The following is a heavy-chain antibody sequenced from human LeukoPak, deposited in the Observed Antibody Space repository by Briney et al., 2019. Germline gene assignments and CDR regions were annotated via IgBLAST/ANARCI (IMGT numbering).Heavy chain of an antibody. J-gene: IGHJ2*01. Sequence: ASVKVSCKASGYTFTSYGISWVRQAPGQGLEWMGWISAYNGNTNYAQKLQGRVTMTTDTSTSTAYMELRSLRSEDTAMFYCARGVSMAVNWYFDLWGRGTLVTVSS. CDR2: ISAYNGNT. D-gene: IGHD5-24*01. CDR3: ARGVSMAVNWYFDL. CDR1: GYTFTSYG. V-gene: IGHV1-18*01.